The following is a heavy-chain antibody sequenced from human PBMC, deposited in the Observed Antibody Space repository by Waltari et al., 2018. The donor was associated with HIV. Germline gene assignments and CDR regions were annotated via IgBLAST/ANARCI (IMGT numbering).Heavy chain of an antibody. D-gene: IGHD3-3*01. J-gene: IGHJ3*02. Sequence: QLQLQESGPGLVKPSQTLSLPCSVSGGSISSGSYLWSWLRQPAGKGLEWIGRIYTSGSTNYNPSLKSRVTISGDTSKNQLSLKLRSVTAADTAVYYCARERVTTFGVVIVYEGFDIWGQGTKVIVSS. V-gene: IGHV4-61*02. CDR1: GGSISSGSYL. CDR3: ARERVTTFGVVIVYEGFDI. CDR2: IYTSGST.